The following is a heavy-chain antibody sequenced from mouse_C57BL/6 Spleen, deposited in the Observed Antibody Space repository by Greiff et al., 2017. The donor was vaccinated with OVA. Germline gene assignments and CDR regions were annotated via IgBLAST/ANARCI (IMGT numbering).Heavy chain of an antibody. J-gene: IGHJ2*01. CDR1: GYTFTSYW. Sequence: QVQLQQPGAELVKPGASVKLSCKASGYTFTSYWMHWVKQRPGQGLEWIGMIHPNSGSTNYNEKFKGKATLTVDKSSSTAYMQLSSLTSEDSAVYYCARDYDYDVNYWGQGTTLTVSS. D-gene: IGHD2-4*01. V-gene: IGHV1-64*01. CDR2: IHPNSGST. CDR3: ARDYDYDVNY.